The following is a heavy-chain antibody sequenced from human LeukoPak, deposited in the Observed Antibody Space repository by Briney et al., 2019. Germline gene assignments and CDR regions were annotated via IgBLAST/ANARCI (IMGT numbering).Heavy chain of an antibody. CDR3: ARARGYSYGYVY. CDR2: ISSSSSYI. CDR1: GFTFSSYI. J-gene: IGHJ4*02. Sequence: GGSLRLSCAASGFTFSSYIMNWVRQAPGKGLEWVSSISSSSSYIYYADSVKGRFTISRDNAKNSLYLQMNSLRAEDTAVYYCARARGYSYGYVYWGQGTLVTVSS. D-gene: IGHD5-18*01. V-gene: IGHV3-21*01.